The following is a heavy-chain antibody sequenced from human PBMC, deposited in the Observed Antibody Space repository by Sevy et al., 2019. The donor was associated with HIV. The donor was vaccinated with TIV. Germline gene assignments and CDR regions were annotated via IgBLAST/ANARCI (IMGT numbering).Heavy chain of an antibody. D-gene: IGHD5-18*01. J-gene: IGHJ4*02. Sequence: GESLKISCAASGLTFSTYGMHWVRQAPGKGLEWEALISGDGSNTYYAGSVTGRFTISRDNSKNTLYLQMNSLRADDTAMYYCAKTYADTTMDLYYYDSWGQGTLVTVSS. CDR2: ISGDGSNT. CDR3: AKTYADTTMDLYYYDS. CDR1: GLTFSTYG. V-gene: IGHV3-30*18.